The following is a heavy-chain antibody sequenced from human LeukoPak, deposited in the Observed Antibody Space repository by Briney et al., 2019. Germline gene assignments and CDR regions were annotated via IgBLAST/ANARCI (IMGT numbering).Heavy chain of an antibody. CDR3: ARGGYYDSSGYYYPFDY. V-gene: IGHV1-2*02. D-gene: IGHD3-22*01. CDR1: GYTFTGYY. CDR2: INPNSGGT. Sequence: ASVKVSCKASGYTFTGYYMHWVRQAPGQGLEWMGWINPNSGGTNSAQKFQGRVTMTRDTSIGTAYMELSRLRSDDTAVYYCARGGYYDSSGYYYPFDYWGQGTLVTVSS. J-gene: IGHJ4*02.